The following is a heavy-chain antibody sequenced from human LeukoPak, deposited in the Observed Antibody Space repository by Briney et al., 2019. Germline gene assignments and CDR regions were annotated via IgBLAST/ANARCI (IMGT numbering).Heavy chain of an antibody. CDR3: AKDPTGSSGYYHWLWYFDL. CDR2: ISWNSGSI. CDR1: GFTFSSYA. D-gene: IGHD3-22*01. V-gene: IGHV3-9*01. Sequence: GGSLGLSCAASGFTFSSYAMSWVRQAPGKGLEWVSGISWNSGSIGYADSVKGRFTISRDNAKNSLYLQMNSLRAEDTALYYCAKDPTGSSGYYHWLWYFDLWGRGTLVTVSS. J-gene: IGHJ2*01.